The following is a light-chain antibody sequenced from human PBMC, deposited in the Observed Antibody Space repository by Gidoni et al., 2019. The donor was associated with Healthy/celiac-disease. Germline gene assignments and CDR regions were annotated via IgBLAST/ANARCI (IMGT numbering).Light chain of an antibody. CDR3: QQSYSTLWT. J-gene: IGKJ1*01. CDR1: QIISSY. V-gene: IGKV1-39*01. Sequence: DIQLPPSASSLSASVADRVTITCRASQIISSYLNWYQQKPGKAPKLPIYAASSLESGVPSRFSGSGSGTDFTLTISSLQPEDFATYYCQQSYSTLWTFGQGTKVEIK. CDR2: AAS.